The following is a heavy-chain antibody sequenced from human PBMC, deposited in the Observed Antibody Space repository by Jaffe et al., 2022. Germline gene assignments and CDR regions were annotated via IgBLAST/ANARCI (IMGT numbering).Heavy chain of an antibody. Sequence: EVQLVESGGGLVQPGGSLRLSCAASGFTFSSYEMNWVRQAPGKGLEWVSYISSSGSTIYYADSVKGRFTISRDNAKNSLYLQMNSLRAEDTAVYYCARDGSGYSYGQGYYYYYMDVWGKGTTVTVSS. J-gene: IGHJ6*03. CDR3: ARDGSGYSYGQGYYYYYMDV. D-gene: IGHD5-18*01. CDR1: GFTFSSYE. CDR2: ISSSGSTI. V-gene: IGHV3-48*03.